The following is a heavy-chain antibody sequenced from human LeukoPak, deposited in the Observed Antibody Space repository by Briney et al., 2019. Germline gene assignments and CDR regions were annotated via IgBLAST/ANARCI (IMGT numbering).Heavy chain of an antibody. CDR3: ARGEAFGSSGPRPFGMDV. Sequence: SETLSLTCTVSGGSISSYYWSWIRQPPGKGLEWIGYIYYSGSTNYNPSLKSRVTMSVVTSNNQFSLKLSSVTAADTAVYYCARGEAFGSSGPRPFGMDVWGQGTTVTVSS. CDR1: GGSISSYY. CDR2: IYYSGST. V-gene: IGHV4-59*12. D-gene: IGHD3-22*01. J-gene: IGHJ6*02.